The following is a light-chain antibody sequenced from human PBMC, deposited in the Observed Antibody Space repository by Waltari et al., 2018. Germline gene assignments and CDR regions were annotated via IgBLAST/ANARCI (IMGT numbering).Light chain of an antibody. V-gene: IGKV1-5*03. J-gene: IGKJ4*01. CDR3: QQSYSTPLT. CDR2: KAS. CDR1: QRVNSW. Sequence: DIQMTQSPSTLSASVGDRVTITCRASQRVNSWVAWYQQKPGKAPKLLIFKASNLGSGVPSRFSGSGSGTDFTLTIISLQPADFATYYCQQSYSTPLTFGGGTKVEIK.